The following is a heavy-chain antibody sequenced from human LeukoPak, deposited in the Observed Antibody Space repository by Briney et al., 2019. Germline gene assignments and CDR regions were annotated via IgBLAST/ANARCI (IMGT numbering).Heavy chain of an antibody. J-gene: IGHJ4*02. CDR3: ARGLIPDYSNFDY. CDR1: GFIFSSYA. CDR2: ITFDGKNK. D-gene: IGHD4-11*01. V-gene: IGHV3-30*04. Sequence: PGRSLRLSCAASGFIFSSYAMHWVRQAPGKGLEWVAVITFDGKNKYYADSVKGRFTISRDNSKNTLYLQMTSLSTEDTAVYHCARGLIPDYSNFDYWGQGTLVTVSS.